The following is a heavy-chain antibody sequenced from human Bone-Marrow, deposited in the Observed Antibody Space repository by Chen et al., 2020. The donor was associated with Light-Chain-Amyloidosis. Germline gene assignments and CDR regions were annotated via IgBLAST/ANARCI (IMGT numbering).Heavy chain of an antibody. Sequence: QVQLVQSGAEVKKPGASVKVSCKASGYTFTNYALHWVRQAPGQRLEWMGWINAGNGNTKYSQKFQGRVTITRDTSASIAYMELSSLISEDTAVYYCARDRFYGSGSYYIFDYWGQGTLVTVSS. J-gene: IGHJ4*02. CDR2: INAGNGNT. CDR3: ARDRFYGSGSYYIFDY. D-gene: IGHD3-10*01. V-gene: IGHV1-3*01. CDR1: GYTFTNYA.